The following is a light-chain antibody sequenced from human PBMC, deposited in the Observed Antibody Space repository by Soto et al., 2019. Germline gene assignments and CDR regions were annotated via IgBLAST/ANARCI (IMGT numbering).Light chain of an antibody. Sequence: ENVLTQSPGTLSLSPGERATLSCRASQSVTSNFLAWYQQKPGQAPRLLIYGASTRAAGVPDRFSGSGSGTDFTLTITRLEPEDFAVYYWQQYGRSPLLYTFGQGTKRGVK. CDR3: QQYGRSPLLYT. CDR1: QSVTSNF. V-gene: IGKV3-20*01. CDR2: GAS. J-gene: IGKJ2*01.